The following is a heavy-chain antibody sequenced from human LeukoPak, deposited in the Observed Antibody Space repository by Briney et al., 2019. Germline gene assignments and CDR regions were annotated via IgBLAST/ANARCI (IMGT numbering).Heavy chain of an antibody. CDR2: IYTSGST. Sequence: SETLSLTCNVSGGSISSYYWSWIRQPPGKGLEWIGYIYTSGSTNYNPSLKSRVTISVDMSKIQFSLKLSSVTAADTAVYYCARGYSSSYKTIYYFDYWGQGTLVTVSS. D-gene: IGHD6-6*01. J-gene: IGHJ4*02. V-gene: IGHV4-4*09. CDR1: GGSISSYY. CDR3: ARGYSSSYKTIYYFDY.